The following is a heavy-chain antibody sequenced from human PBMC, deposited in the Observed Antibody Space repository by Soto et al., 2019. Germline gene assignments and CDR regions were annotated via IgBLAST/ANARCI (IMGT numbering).Heavy chain of an antibody. Sequence: EVQLVESGGGLVKPGGSLRLSCAASGFTFSSYSMNWVRQAPGKGLEWVSSISSSSSYIYYADSVKGRFTISRDNAKNSLYLQMNSLGAGDTAVFYCDFIGGGGYWGQGTLVTVSS. D-gene: IGHD3-16*01. V-gene: IGHV3-21*06. CDR1: GFTFSSYS. J-gene: IGHJ4*02. CDR2: ISSSSSYI. CDR3: DFIGGGGY.